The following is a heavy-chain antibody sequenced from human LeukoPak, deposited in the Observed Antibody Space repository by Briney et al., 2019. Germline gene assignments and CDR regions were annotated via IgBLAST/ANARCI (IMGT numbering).Heavy chain of an antibody. CDR3: AREVGGITALYYYYYGMDV. Sequence: SQTLSLTCAISGDSVSSNSAAWNWIRQSPPRGLEWLGRTYYRSKWYNDYAVSVKSRITINPDTSKNQFSLQLNSVTPEDTAVYYCAREVGGITALYYYYYGMDVWGQGTTVTVSS. D-gene: IGHD1-14*01. V-gene: IGHV6-1*01. J-gene: IGHJ6*02. CDR2: TYYRSKWYN. CDR1: GDSVSSNSAA.